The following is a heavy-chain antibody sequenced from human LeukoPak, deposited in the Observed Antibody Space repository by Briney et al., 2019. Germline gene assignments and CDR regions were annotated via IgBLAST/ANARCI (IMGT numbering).Heavy chain of an antibody. CDR2: ISAYNGNT. Sequence: GASVKVSCKASGYTFTSYGISWVRQAPGQGLEWMGWISAYNGNTNYAQKLQGRVTMTTDTSTSTAYMELRSLRSDDTAVYYCASVYYHYVWGSYRPENFDYWGQGTLVTVSS. V-gene: IGHV1-18*01. D-gene: IGHD3-16*02. CDR1: GYTFTSYG. CDR3: ASVYYHYVWGSYRPENFDY. J-gene: IGHJ4*02.